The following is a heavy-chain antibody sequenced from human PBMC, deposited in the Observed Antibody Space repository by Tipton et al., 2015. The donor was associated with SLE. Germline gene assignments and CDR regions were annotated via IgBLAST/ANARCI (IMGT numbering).Heavy chain of an antibody. CDR1: GVSMSSTSYY. V-gene: IGHV4-39*07. Sequence: TLSLTCTVSGVSMSSTSYYWGWIRQPPGKGPAWIGSIYYDGTTYYSPSLKSRVTISVDTSKNQFSLNLTSVTAADTAVYYCARDAGLVGTGVTPLGYWGQGTLVIVSS. CDR2: IYYDGTT. J-gene: IGHJ4*02. D-gene: IGHD1-26*01. CDR3: ARDAGLVGTGVTPLGY.